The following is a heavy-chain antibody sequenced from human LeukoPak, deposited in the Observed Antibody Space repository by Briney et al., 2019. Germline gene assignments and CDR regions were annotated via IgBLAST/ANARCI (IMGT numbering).Heavy chain of an antibody. J-gene: IGHJ5*02. CDR3: ARGRQQLASLTWYDP. V-gene: IGHV5-51*01. Sequence: GESLQIPSKGSGYSFTNYWIAWVRQMPGKGLEWMGILYPGDSDTRYSPSFQGQVTISAHKSINTSYLQWSSLKASDTAMYYCARGRQQLASLTWYDPWGQGTLVTVSS. CDR1: GYSFTNYW. CDR2: LYPGDSDT. D-gene: IGHD6-13*01.